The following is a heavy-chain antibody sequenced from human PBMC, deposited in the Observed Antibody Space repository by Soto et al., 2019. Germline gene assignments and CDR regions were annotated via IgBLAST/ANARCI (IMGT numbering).Heavy chain of an antibody. CDR1: GDSISRSDCY. V-gene: IGHV4-31*03. J-gene: IGHJ3*02. Sequence: TLSLTCSVSGDSISRSDCYWSWIRQHPEKGLGWIGYIYFRGNTYYSPSLERRLTISVDTSKNQFSLKLTSVTAADTAVYYCAREGGSYDSGGYLIRGAFDSWGQGTMVT. CDR3: AREGGSYDSGGYLIRGAFDS. D-gene: IGHD3-22*01. CDR2: IYFRGNT.